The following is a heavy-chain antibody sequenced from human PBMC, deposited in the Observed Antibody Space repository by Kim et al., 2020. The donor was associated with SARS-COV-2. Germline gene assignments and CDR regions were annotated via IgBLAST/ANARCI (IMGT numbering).Heavy chain of an antibody. Sequence: GGSLRLSCAASGFTFDDYAMHWVRQAPGKGLEWVSLISGDGGSTYYADSVKGRFTISRDNSKNSLYLQMNSLRTEDTALYYCAKSGGSYWTYNWFDPWGQGTLVTVSS. V-gene: IGHV3-43*02. CDR1: GFTFDDYA. D-gene: IGHD3-10*01. J-gene: IGHJ5*02. CDR2: ISGDGGST. CDR3: AKSGGSYWTYNWFDP.